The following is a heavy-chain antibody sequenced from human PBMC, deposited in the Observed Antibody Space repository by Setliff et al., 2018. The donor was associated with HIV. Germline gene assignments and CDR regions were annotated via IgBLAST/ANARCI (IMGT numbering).Heavy chain of an antibody. CDR3: ARGYYDSSGYYVRHSAFDI. J-gene: IGHJ3*02. Sequence: SETLSLTCAVYGGSFSGYYWSWIRQPPGKGLEWIGEINHSGSNNYNPSLKSRVTLSVDTSKNQFSLKMSSVTAADTAVYYCARGYYDSSGYYVRHSAFDIWGQGTMVTVSS. CDR2: INHSGSN. V-gene: IGHV4-34*01. CDR1: GGSFSGYY. D-gene: IGHD3-22*01.